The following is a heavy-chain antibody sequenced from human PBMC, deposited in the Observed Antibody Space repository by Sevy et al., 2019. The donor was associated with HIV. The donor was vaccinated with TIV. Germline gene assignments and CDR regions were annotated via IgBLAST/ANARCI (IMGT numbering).Heavy chain of an antibody. CDR1: GGSISSYY. V-gene: IGHV4-4*07. J-gene: IGHJ3*02. CDR2: IYTSGST. D-gene: IGHD6-13*01. CDR3: ARDIGSSWYDAFDI. Sequence: SETLSLTCTVSGGSISSYYWSWIRQPAGKGLEWIGRIYTSGSTNYNPSLKIRVTMSVDTSKNQFSLKLSSVTAADTAVYYCARDIGSSWYDAFDIWGQGTMVSVSS.